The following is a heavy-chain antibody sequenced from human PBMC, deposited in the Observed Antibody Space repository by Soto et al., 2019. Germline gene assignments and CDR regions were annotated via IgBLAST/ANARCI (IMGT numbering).Heavy chain of an antibody. CDR1: GYSFTSSW. D-gene: IGHD4-17*01. CDR3: ARIPCGYGGNRCWAFDI. J-gene: IGHJ3*02. CDR2: IYPGDSDT. Sequence: GESLKVSWKGSGYSFTSSWIGWVRQMPGKGLEWMGIIYPGDSDTRYSPSFQGQVTISADKSISTAYLQWSSLKASDTAMYYCARIPCGYGGNRCWAFDIWGQGTMVTVSS. V-gene: IGHV5-51*01.